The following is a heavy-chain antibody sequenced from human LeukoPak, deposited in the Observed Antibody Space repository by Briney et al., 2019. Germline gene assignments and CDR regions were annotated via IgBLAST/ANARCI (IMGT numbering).Heavy chain of an antibody. J-gene: IGHJ4*02. CDR2: ISYDGSNK. CDR1: GFTFSSYA. V-gene: IGHV3-30*04. CDR3: AKGYDSSGYYEGPDY. D-gene: IGHD3-22*01. Sequence: PGGSLRLSCAASGFTFSSYAMHWVRQAPGKGLEWVAVISYDGSNKYYADSVKGRFTVSRDNSKKTLYLQMNSLRAEDTAVYYCAKGYDSSGYYEGPDYWGQGTLVTVSS.